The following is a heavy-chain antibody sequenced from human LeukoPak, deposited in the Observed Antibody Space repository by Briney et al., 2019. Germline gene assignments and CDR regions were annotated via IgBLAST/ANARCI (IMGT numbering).Heavy chain of an antibody. CDR3: AAFDPFNWFDP. CDR1: GGSFSGYY. V-gene: IGHV4-34*01. CDR2: INHSGST. D-gene: IGHD3-9*01. Sequence: PSETLSLTCAVYGGSFSGYYWSWIRQPPGKGLEWIGEINHSGSTNYNPSLKSRVTISVDTSKNQFSLKLSSVTAADTAVYYCAAFDPFNWFDPWGQGTLVTVSS. J-gene: IGHJ5*02.